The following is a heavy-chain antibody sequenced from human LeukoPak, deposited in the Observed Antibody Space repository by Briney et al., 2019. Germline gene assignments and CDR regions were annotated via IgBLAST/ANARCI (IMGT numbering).Heavy chain of an antibody. CDR1: GFTVSSNY. D-gene: IGHD3-9*01. V-gene: IGHV3-53*01. CDR3: AGGDRTGYFFDN. J-gene: IGHJ4*02. Sequence: GGSLRLSCAASGFTVSSNYMSWVRQAPGKGLEWVSVIYSGGSTYYADSVKGRFTISRDNAKNTLYLEMNSLRAEDTAVYFCAGGDRTGYFFDNWGQGTLVTVSS. CDR2: IYSGGST.